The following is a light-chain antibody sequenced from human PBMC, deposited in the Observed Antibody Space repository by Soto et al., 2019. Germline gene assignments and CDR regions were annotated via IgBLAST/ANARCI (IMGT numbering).Light chain of an antibody. V-gene: IGKV1-33*01. J-gene: IGKJ5*01. CDR2: DVS. CDR3: QQYYDLPLT. Sequence: GDRVPITCQASQDISNYLNWYHQKPGKAPKLLIYDVSNLEAGVPSRFSGSGSGTDFTFTISSLQPEDIGTYYCQQYYDLPLTFGQGTRLGIK. CDR1: QDISNY.